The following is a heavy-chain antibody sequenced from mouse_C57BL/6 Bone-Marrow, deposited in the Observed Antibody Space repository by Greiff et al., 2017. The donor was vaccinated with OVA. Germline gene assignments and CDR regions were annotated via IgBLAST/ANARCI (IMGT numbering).Heavy chain of an antibody. D-gene: IGHD1-1*02. CDR1: GYTFTDYY. CDR2: IYPGSGNT. J-gene: IGHJ1*03. CDR3: ARCGTYWYFDV. V-gene: IGHV1-76*01. Sequence: QVQLKESGAELVRPGASSNLSCKASGYTFTDYYINWVKQRPGQGLEWIARIYPGSGNTYYNEKFKGKATLTAEKSSSTAYMQLSSLTSEDSAVYFCARCGTYWYFDVWGTGTTVTVSS.